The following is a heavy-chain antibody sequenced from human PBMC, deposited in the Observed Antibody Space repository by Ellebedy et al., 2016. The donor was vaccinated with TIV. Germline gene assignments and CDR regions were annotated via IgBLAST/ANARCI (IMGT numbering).Heavy chain of an antibody. CDR1: GGTFTSYA. D-gene: IGHD4-17*01. J-gene: IGHJ6*02. CDR2: IIPVFTTA. V-gene: IGHV1-69*13. Sequence: ASVKVSCKASGGTFTSYAINWVRQAPGQGLEWMGGIIPVFTTANYAQKFQGRLTITADEGTRTAYMELSGVRSEDTAVYYCARGAYDDYARGDVWGQGTTITVSS. CDR3: ARGAYDDYARGDV.